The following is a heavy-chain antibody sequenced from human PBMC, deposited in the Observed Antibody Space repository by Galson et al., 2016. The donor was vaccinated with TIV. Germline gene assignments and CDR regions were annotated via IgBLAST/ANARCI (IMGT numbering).Heavy chain of an antibody. D-gene: IGHD2-21*02. CDR1: GASITDSY. V-gene: IGHV4-4*07. Sequence: SETLSLTCTVSGASITDSYWSWIRQPAGKGLAWIGRMYIPGRIHYNPSLESRVATPADTSTNQFSLELSSVTAADTAVYFCARDYWVTYTDLPFFDFWGQGILVTVSS. CDR2: MYIPGRI. J-gene: IGHJ4*02. CDR3: ARDYWVTYTDLPFFDF.